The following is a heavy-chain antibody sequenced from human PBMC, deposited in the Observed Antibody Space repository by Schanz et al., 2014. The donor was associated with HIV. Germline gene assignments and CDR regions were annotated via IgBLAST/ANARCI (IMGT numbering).Heavy chain of an antibody. J-gene: IGHJ3*01. CDR3: RVFMGAFDV. Sequence: DVQLVESGGGLIQPGESLRLSCVASGFTFGTKWMHWVRQGPGKGLAWVSYITPDGSVTYADSVKGRFTTSRDSSKNTLFLQMNSLRVEDTATYYCRVFMGAFDVWGQGTMVTVSS. V-gene: IGHV3-74*01. CDR1: GFTFGTKW. D-gene: IGHD6-13*01. CDR2: ITPDGSVT.